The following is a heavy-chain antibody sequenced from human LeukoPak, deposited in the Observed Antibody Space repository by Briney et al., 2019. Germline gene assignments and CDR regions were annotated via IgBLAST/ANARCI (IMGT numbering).Heavy chain of an antibody. D-gene: IGHD3-16*02. CDR2: INHSGST. CDR3: ARLGVYDYVWGSYRINWFDP. V-gene: IGHV4-34*01. CDR1: GGSFSGYY. Sequence: SETLSLTCAVYGGSFSGYYWSWIRQPPGKGLEWIGEINHSGSTNYNPSLKSRVTISVDTSKNQFSLKLSSVTAADTAVYYCARLGVYDYVWGSYRINWFDPWGQGTLVTVSS. J-gene: IGHJ5*02.